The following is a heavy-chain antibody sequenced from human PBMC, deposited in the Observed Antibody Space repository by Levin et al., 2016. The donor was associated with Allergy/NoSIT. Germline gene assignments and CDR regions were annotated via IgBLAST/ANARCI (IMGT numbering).Heavy chain of an antibody. V-gene: IGHV3-23*01. J-gene: IGHJ4*02. Sequence: WIRQPPGKGLEWVSAISGSGGSTYYADSVKGRFTISRDNSKNTLYLQMNSLRAEDTAVYYCAKETAQQLLPYYFDYWGQGTLVTVSS. CDR2: ISGSGGST. CDR3: AKETAQQLLPYYFDY. D-gene: IGHD6-13*01.